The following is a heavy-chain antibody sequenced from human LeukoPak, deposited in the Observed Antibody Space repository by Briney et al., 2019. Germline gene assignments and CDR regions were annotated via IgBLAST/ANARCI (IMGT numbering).Heavy chain of an antibody. CDR2: IYSGGGT. D-gene: IGHD3-22*01. V-gene: IGHV3-53*01. CDR1: GFTVSSSY. CDR3: AGLVGRYSSGLYYYYFDY. Sequence: QSGGSLRLSCAASGFTVSSSYMSWVRQAPGKGLEWVSVIYSGGGTYYADSVKGRFTISRDNSKNTLYLQMNSLRAEDTAVYYCAGLVGRYSSGLYYYYFDYWGQGTLVTVSS. J-gene: IGHJ4*02.